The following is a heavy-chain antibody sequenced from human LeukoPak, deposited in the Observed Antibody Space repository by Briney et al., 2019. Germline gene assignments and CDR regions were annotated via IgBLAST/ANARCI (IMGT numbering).Heavy chain of an antibody. J-gene: IGHJ5*02. CDR1: GGSITGSSYY. CDR3: ARQLSSRDGYNFDP. D-gene: IGHD5-24*01. Sequence: SETLSLTCTVSGGSITGSSYYWGWIRQPPGKGLEWIGSIYSSGSTYYNPSLKSRVTISVDTSKNQFSLKMSSVTAADTAVYYCARQLSSRDGYNFDPWGQGTLVTVSS. V-gene: IGHV4-39*01. CDR2: IYSSGST.